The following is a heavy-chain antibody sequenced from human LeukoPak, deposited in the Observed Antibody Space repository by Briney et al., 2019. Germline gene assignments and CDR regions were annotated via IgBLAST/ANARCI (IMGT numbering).Heavy chain of an antibody. Sequence: SETLSLTCTVSGGSISSYYWSWIRQPPGKGLEWIGYIYYSGDTNYNPSLQSRVTISVDTSKNQFSLKLTSVTAADTAMYFCARGSSSGSYYLDYWGQGALVTVSS. CDR1: GGSISSYY. CDR2: IYYSGDT. J-gene: IGHJ4*02. V-gene: IGHV4-59*01. D-gene: IGHD3-22*01. CDR3: ARGSSSGSYYLDY.